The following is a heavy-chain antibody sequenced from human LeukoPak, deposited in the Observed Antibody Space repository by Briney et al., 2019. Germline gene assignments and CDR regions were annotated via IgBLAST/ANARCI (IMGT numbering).Heavy chain of an antibody. CDR2: ISGSGATT. D-gene: IGHD6-19*01. Sequence: GGSLRLSCAASGFTFSSYAMSWVRQAPGKGLEWVSAISGSGATTYYADSVRGRFSISRDISKNTLYLQMNSLRAEDTAVYYCATSGSRWYRFHYWGQGTLVSVSS. CDR1: GFTFSSYA. J-gene: IGHJ4*02. V-gene: IGHV3-23*01. CDR3: ATSGSRWYRFHY.